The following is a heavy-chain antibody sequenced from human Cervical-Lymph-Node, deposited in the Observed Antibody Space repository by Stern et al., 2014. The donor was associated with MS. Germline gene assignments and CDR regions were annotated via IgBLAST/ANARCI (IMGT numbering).Heavy chain of an antibody. J-gene: IGHJ1*01. CDR3: AGSTVTTSKYFQH. CDR2: IYTSGST. V-gene: IGHV4-61*02. Sequence: QVQLQESGPGLVKPSQTLSLTCTVSGGSISSGSYYWSWIRQPAGKGLERIGRIYTSGSTTYNPSLKIRVTIPVDTPKNQFSLKRTSVTAADTAVYYCAGSTVTTSKYFQHWGQGTLVTVSS. D-gene: IGHD4-11*01. CDR1: GGSISSGSYY.